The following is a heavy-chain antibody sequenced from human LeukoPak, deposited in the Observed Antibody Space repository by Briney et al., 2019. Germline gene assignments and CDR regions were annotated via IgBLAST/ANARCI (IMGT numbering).Heavy chain of an antibody. V-gene: IGHV1-2*04. CDR3: ARGLGSGSGYSGMDV. D-gene: IGHD3-10*01. Sequence: ASVKVSCKASGYTFTGYYMHWVRQAPGQGLEWMGWINPNSGGTNYAQKFQGWVTMTRDTSISTAYMELSRLRSDDTAVYYCARGLGSGSGYSGMDVWGQGTTVTVSS. CDR2: INPNSGGT. J-gene: IGHJ6*02. CDR1: GYTFTGYY.